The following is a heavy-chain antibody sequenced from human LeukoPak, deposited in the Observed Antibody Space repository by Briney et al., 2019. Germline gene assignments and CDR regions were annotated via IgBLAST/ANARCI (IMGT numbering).Heavy chain of an antibody. CDR3: ARGGTTVGH. J-gene: IGHJ4*02. CDR2: INGDVSST. CDR1: GFSVTSYW. V-gene: IGHV3-74*01. Sequence: PGGSLRLACAPSGFSVTSYWIHWVRQAPGEGLVWVSRINGDVSSTSYADSGEGRFTTDRDNAKNTLYLQMNGERAEDTAVYYCARGGTTVGHWGQGTLVTVSS. D-gene: IGHD4-23*01.